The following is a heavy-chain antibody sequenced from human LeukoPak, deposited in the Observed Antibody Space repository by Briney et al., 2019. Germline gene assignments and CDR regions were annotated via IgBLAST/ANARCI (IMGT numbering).Heavy chain of an antibody. CDR1: GGSISSSPYY. CDR3: ARNGSPSDVLSAFDI. CDR2: MYYSGRT. D-gene: IGHD3-10*01. Sequence: PSETLSLTCTVSGGSISSSPYYWGWIRQPPGKGLEWIGSMYYSGRTYYNPSLKSRVTISVDTSKNQFSLKRTSVTASDTAVYFCARNGSPSDVLSAFDIWGQGTMVTVSS. V-gene: IGHV4-39*01. J-gene: IGHJ3*02.